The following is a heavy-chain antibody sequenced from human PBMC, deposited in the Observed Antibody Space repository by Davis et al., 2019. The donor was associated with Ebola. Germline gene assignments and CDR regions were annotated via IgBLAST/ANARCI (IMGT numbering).Heavy chain of an antibody. CDR1: GGSFSGYY. D-gene: IGHD4-11*01. Sequence: SETLSLTCAVYGGSFSGYYWSWIRQPPGKGLEWIGEINHSGSTNYNPSLKSRVTISVDTSKNQFSLKLSSVTAADTAVYYCARGYSNWFDPWGQGTLVTASS. J-gene: IGHJ5*02. CDR3: ARGYSNWFDP. CDR2: INHSGST. V-gene: IGHV4-34*01.